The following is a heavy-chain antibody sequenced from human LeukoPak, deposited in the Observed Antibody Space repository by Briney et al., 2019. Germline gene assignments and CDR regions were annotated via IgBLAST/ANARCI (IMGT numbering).Heavy chain of an antibody. CDR3: AKDVISGSYHDY. Sequence: PGGSLRLSCAASGFTFSSYGMHWVRQAPGKGLVWVAVISYDGSNKYYADSVKGRFTISRDNSKNTLYLQMNSLRAEDTAVYYCAKDVISGSYHDYWGQGTLVTVSS. V-gene: IGHV3-30*18. CDR2: ISYDGSNK. D-gene: IGHD1-26*01. CDR1: GFTFSSYG. J-gene: IGHJ4*02.